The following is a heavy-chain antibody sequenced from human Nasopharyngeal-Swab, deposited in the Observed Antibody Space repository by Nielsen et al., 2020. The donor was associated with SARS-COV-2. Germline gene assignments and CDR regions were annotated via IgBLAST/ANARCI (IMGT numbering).Heavy chain of an antibody. CDR2: INSDGSST. CDR3: ARSLILQRDAFDI. Sequence: GGSLRLSRAASGFTFSSYWMHWVRQAPGKGLVWVSRINSDGSSTSYADSVKGRFTISRDNAKNTLYLQMNSLRAEDTAVYYCARSLILQRDAFDIWGQGTMVTVSS. CDR1: GFTFSSYW. D-gene: IGHD1-1*01. V-gene: IGHV3-74*01. J-gene: IGHJ3*02.